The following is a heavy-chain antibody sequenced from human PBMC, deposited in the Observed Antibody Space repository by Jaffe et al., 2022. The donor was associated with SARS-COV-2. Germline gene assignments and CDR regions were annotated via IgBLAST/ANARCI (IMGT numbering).Heavy chain of an antibody. J-gene: IGHJ6*02. CDR3: ARDKRVATTRRHYYYYGMDV. CDR1: GFTVSSNY. Sequence: EVQLVESGGGLVQPGGSLRLSCAASGFTVSSNYMSWVRQAPGKGLEWVSVIYSGGSTYYADSVKGRFTISRDNSKNTLYLQMNSLRAEDTAVYYCARDKRVATTRRHYYYYGMDVWGQGTTVTVSS. CDR2: IYSGGST. D-gene: IGHD5-12*01. V-gene: IGHV3-66*02.